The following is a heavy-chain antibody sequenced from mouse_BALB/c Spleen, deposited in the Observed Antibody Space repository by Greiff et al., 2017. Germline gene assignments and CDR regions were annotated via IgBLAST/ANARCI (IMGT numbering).Heavy chain of an antibody. V-gene: IGHV5-9-4*01. Sequence: EVKLVESGGGLVKPGGSLKLSCAASGFTFSSYAMSWVRQSPEKRLEWVAEISSGGSYTYYPDTVTGRFTISRDNAKNTLYLEMSSLRSEDTAMYYCAREERAYWGQGTLVTVSA. CDR3: AREERAY. CDR1: GFTFSSYA. CDR2: ISSGGSYT. J-gene: IGHJ3*01.